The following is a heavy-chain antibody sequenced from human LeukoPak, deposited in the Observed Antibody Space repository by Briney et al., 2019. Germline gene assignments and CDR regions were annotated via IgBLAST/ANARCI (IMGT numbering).Heavy chain of an antibody. D-gene: IGHD2-8*01. Sequence: GGSLRLSCAVSGFTFSNYWMHWVRHAPGKGLVWVSHVTSDGSSTRYADSVKGRFTISRDNAKNTLYLQMNSLRAEDTAVYYCAGRSCTNGVCPFDYRGQGTLVTVSS. CDR3: AGRSCTNGVCPFDY. J-gene: IGHJ4*02. CDR1: GFTFSNYW. V-gene: IGHV3-74*01. CDR2: VTSDGSST.